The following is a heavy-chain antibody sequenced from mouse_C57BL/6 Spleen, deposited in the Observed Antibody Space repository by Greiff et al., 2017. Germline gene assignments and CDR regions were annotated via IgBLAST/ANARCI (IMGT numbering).Heavy chain of an antibody. Sequence: QVQLQQSGPGLVQPSQSLSITCTVSGFSLTSYGVHWVRQSPGKGLEWLGVIWSGGSTDYNAAFISRLSISKDNSKSQVFFKMNSLQADDTAIYYCARKGDMITGDYYAMDYWGQGTSVTVSS. D-gene: IGHD2-4*01. CDR3: ARKGDMITGDYYAMDY. CDR1: GFSLTSYG. CDR2: IWSGGST. V-gene: IGHV2-2*01. J-gene: IGHJ4*01.